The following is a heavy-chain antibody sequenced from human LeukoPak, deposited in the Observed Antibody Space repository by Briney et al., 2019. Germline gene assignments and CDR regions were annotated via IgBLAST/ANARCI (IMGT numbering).Heavy chain of an antibody. J-gene: IGHJ4*02. CDR2: ISSNGGST. CDR1: GFTFGDYG. CDR3: AKGPKQLLVGSRGYYFDY. D-gene: IGHD6-13*01. Sequence: GSLRLSCRASGFTFGDYGMSWFRQAPGKGLEYVSAISSNGGSTYYANSVKGRFTISRDNSKNTLYLQMGSLRAEDTAVYYCAKGPKQLLVGSRGYYFDYWGQGTLVTVSS. V-gene: IGHV3-64*01.